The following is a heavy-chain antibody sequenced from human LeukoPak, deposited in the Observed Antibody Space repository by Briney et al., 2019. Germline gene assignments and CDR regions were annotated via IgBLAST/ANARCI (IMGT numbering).Heavy chain of an antibody. CDR3: APAAGTPTAEYFQH. J-gene: IGHJ1*01. Sequence: PGRSLRLSCAASGFTFSSYGMHWVRQAPGKGLEWVAVIWYDGSNKYYADSVKGRFTISRDNSKNTLYLQMNSLRAEDTAVYYCAPAAGTPTAEYFQHWGQGTLVTVSS. CDR2: IWYDGSNK. CDR1: GFTFSSYG. D-gene: IGHD6-13*01. V-gene: IGHV3-33*08.